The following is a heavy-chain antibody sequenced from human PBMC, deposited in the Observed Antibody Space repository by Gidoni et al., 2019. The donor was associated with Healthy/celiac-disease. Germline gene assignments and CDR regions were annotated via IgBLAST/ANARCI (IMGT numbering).Heavy chain of an antibody. CDR2: IRGSGGST. CDR1: GSPFSSYA. Sequence: EVQLLEYGGGLVQPGGSLRLSAAASGSPFSSYALGWVRQAPGKGLEWVSSIRGSGGSTFYADSVKGRFTISRDNSKNTLYLQMNSLRAEDTAVYYCAANYGSGSYSNYWGQGTLVTVSS. D-gene: IGHD3-10*01. CDR3: AANYGSGSYSNY. J-gene: IGHJ4*02. V-gene: IGHV3-23*01.